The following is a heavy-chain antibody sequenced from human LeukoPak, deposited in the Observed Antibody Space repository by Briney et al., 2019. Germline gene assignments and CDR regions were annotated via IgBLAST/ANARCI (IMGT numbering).Heavy chain of an antibody. Sequence: SETLSLTCTVSGGSISSYYWSWIRQPPGKGLEWIGYIYYSGSTNYNPSLKSRVTISVDTSKNQFSLKLSSVTAADTAVYYCAGVATTYNDYWGQGTLVTVSS. J-gene: IGHJ4*02. CDR3: AGVATTYNDY. CDR1: GGSISSYY. D-gene: IGHD5-12*01. V-gene: IGHV4-59*01. CDR2: IYYSGST.